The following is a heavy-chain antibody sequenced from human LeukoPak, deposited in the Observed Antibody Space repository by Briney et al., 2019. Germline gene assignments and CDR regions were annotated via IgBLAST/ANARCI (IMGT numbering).Heavy chain of an antibody. CDR3: ARAVVVVAGRGAFDI. CDR2: INSDGSST. CDR1: GFTFSSYW. J-gene: IGHJ3*02. V-gene: IGHV3-74*01. D-gene: IGHD2-21*01. Sequence: GGSLRLSCAASGFTFSSYWMHWVRQAPGKGLVWVSRINSDGSSTSYADSVKGRFTISRDNAKNTLYLQVNSLRAEDTAVYYCARAVVVVAGRGAFDIWGQGTMVTVSS.